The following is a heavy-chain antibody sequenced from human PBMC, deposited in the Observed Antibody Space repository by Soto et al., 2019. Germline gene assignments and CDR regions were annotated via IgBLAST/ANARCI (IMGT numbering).Heavy chain of an antibody. D-gene: IGHD2-8*02. J-gene: IGHJ4*02. CDR2: INPDPGAT. V-gene: IGHV1-2*02. CDR3: ARGDYGTGGYPFPYFDY. CDR1: GYSFTGYS. Sequence: HAHLVQSGAEVKRPGASLKVSCKASGYSFTGYSIHWVRQAPGQGLEWMGWINPDPGATNYAQNFQGRVTLTSATSISTAYMDLTSLTSDDTAVYYCARGDYGTGGYPFPYFDYWGQGTLVIVSS.